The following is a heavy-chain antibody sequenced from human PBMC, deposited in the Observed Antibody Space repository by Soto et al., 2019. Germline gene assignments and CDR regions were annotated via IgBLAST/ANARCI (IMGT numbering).Heavy chain of an antibody. CDR1: GFTFSSYA. D-gene: IGHD6-13*01. J-gene: IGHJ4*02. Sequence: GGSLRLSCAASGFTFSSYAMSWVRQAPGKGLEWVSAISGSGGSTYYADSVKGQFTISRDNSKNTLYLQMNSLRAEDTAVYYCAKYSYSSSWYPAPFDYWGQGTLVTVSS. CDR3: AKYSYSSSWYPAPFDY. V-gene: IGHV3-23*01. CDR2: ISGSGGST.